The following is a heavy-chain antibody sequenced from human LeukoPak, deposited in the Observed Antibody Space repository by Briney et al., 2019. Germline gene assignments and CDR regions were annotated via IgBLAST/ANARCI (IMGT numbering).Heavy chain of an antibody. CDR3: AREKVEGANWFDP. D-gene: IGHD2-15*01. CDR1: GYTFTGYY. J-gene: IGHJ5*02. CDR2: INSNSGGT. Sequence: ASVKVSCKASGYTFTGYYMHRVRQGPGQGLEWMGWINSNSGGTNYAQKFQGRVTMTRDTSISTVYMELSRLRSDDTAVYYCAREKVEGANWFDPWGQGTLVTLFS. V-gene: IGHV1-2*02.